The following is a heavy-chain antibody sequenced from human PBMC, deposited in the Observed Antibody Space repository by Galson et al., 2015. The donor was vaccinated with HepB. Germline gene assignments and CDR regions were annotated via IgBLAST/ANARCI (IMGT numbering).Heavy chain of an antibody. Sequence: SLRLSCAASGFTFSSYAMSWVRQAPGKGLEWVAAISGSGGSTYYADSVKGRFTISRDNSKNTLYLQMNSLRAEDTAVYYCAKDLSGSYSLVRWLFDYWGQGTLVTVSS. D-gene: IGHD1-26*01. CDR3: AKDLSGSYSLVRWLFDY. CDR1: GFTFSSYA. J-gene: IGHJ4*02. V-gene: IGHV3-23*01. CDR2: ISGSGGST.